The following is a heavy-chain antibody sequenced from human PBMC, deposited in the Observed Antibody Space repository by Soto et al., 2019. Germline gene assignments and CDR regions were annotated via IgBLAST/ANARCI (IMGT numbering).Heavy chain of an antibody. D-gene: IGHD2-2*01. V-gene: IGHV3-53*01. Sequence: GGSLRLSCAAAGLRVSTSHISWVRQAPGKGLEWVSVIYSGGATHYAVSVKGRLIISRDKSKNTVDLQMNSLRAEDTAVYYCARALWGPAGHINWFDPWGQGTLVTVSS. J-gene: IGHJ5*02. CDR1: GLRVSTSH. CDR3: ARALWGPAGHINWFDP. CDR2: IYSGGAT.